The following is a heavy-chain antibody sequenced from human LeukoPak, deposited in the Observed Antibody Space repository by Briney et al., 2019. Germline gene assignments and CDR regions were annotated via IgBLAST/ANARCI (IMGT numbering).Heavy chain of an antibody. CDR2: IIPILGIA. Sequence: ASVKVSCKASGGTFSSYAISWVRQAPGQGLEWMGRIIPILGIANYAQKFQGRVTITADKSTSTAYMELSSLRSEDTAVYYCARRSSSLLESEGIFDYWGQGTLVTVSS. V-gene: IGHV1-69*04. CDR3: ARRSSSLLESEGIFDY. J-gene: IGHJ4*02. D-gene: IGHD6-13*01. CDR1: GGTFSSYA.